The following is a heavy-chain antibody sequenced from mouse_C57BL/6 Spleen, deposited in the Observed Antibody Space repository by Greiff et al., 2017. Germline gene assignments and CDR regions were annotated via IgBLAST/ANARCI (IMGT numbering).Heavy chain of an antibody. CDR1: GYTFTSYW. J-gene: IGHJ1*03. CDR2: IYPGSGST. D-gene: IGHD1-1*01. V-gene: IGHV1-55*01. Sequence: QVQLQQPGAELVKPGASVKMSCTASGYTFTSYWITWVKQRPGQGLEWIGDIYPGSGSTNYNEKFKSKATITVDTSSSTAYMQLSSLTSEDSAVYYCAREYYGSSPWYYGVWGTGTTVTVSS. CDR3: AREYYGSSPWYYGV.